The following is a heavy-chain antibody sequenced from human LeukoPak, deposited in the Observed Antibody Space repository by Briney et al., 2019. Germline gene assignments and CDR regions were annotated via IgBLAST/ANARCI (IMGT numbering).Heavy chain of an antibody. Sequence: PGGSLTLSCAASGFKFSTYGMHWVRQAPGKGLEWVSSISSSSSYIYYADSVKGRFTISRDNAKNSLYLQMNSLTAEDTAVYYCAWLSGSYDYWGQGTLVTVSS. J-gene: IGHJ4*02. CDR2: ISSSSSYI. CDR1: GFKFSTYG. V-gene: IGHV3-21*01. D-gene: IGHD1-26*01. CDR3: AWLSGSYDY.